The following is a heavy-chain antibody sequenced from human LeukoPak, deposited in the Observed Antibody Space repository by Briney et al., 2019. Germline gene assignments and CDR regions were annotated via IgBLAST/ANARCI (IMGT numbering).Heavy chain of an antibody. CDR1: GFTFSGYA. CDR3: ARAPDSITMVRGVGGYFDY. Sequence: PGRSLRLSCAASGFTFSGYAMHWVRQAPGKGLEWVAVISYDGSNKYYADSVKGRFTISRDNSKNTLYLQMNSLRAEDTAVYYCARAPDSITMVRGVGGYFDYWGQGTLVTVPS. CDR2: ISYDGSNK. J-gene: IGHJ4*02. V-gene: IGHV3-30*04. D-gene: IGHD3-10*01.